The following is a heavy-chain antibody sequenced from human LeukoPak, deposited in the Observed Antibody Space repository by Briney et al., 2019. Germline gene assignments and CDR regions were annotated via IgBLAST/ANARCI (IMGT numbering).Heavy chain of an antibody. CDR2: ISYDGSNK. CDR1: GFTFSSYA. CDR3: AKDRLRVLPYYYGSGRRDY. J-gene: IGHJ4*02. D-gene: IGHD3-10*01. V-gene: IGHV3-30-3*01. Sequence: QPGRSLRLSCAASGFTFSSYAMHWVRQAPGKGLEWVAVISYDGSNKYYADSVKGRFTISRDNSKNTLYLQMNSLRAEDTAVYYCAKDRLRVLPYYYGSGRRDYWGQGTLVTVSS.